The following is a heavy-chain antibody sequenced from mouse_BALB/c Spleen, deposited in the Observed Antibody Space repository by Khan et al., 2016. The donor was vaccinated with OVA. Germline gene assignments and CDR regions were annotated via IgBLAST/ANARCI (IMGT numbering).Heavy chain of an antibody. J-gene: IGHJ1*01. CDR1: GYTFTSYW. V-gene: IGHV1-61*01. CDR2: IDPSDSET. CDR3: ARGDGNSLYWYFDV. Sequence: VQLQQSGAELVRPGASVKLSCKASGYTFTSYWWNWVKQRPGQGLEWMGMIDPSDSETHYNQMFKDKATLTVDKSSSTAYMQLSRLTSEDSAVYYCARGDGNSLYWYFDVWGAGTTVTVSS. D-gene: IGHD2-1*01.